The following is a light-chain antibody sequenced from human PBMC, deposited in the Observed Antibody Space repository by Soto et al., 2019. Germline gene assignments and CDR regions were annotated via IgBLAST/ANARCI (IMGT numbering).Light chain of an antibody. CDR1: QSVSSSY. J-gene: IGKJ4*01. Sequence: SVLTQSPGTLSLSPGERATLSCRASQSVSSSYLTWYQQKPGQAPRLLIYGASSRATGIPDRFSGSGSGTDFTLTISRLEPEDFAVYYCQQYGSSPSLTFGGGTKVDIK. V-gene: IGKV3-20*01. CDR2: GAS. CDR3: QQYGSSPSLT.